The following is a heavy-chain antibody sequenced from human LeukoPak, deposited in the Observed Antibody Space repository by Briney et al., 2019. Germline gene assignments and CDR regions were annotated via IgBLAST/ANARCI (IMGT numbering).Heavy chain of an antibody. CDR1: GYTFTRYY. Sequence: ASVKVSCKASGYTFTRYYMHWVRQAPGQGLEWMGIINPSGGSTSYAQKFQGRVTMTRDTSTSTVYMELSSLRSEDTAVYYCARDLAMVVALDYYYYYMDVWGKGTTVTVSS. J-gene: IGHJ6*03. V-gene: IGHV1-46*01. D-gene: IGHD2-15*01. CDR2: INPSGGST. CDR3: ARDLAMVVALDYYYYYMDV.